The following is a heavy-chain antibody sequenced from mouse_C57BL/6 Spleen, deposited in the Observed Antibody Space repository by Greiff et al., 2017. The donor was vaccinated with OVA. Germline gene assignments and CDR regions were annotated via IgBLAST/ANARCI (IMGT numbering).Heavy chain of an antibody. D-gene: IGHD1-1*01. CDR2: INHNYGTT. Sequence: QLQESGPELVKPGASVKISCKASGYSFTDYNMNWVKQSNGKSLEWIGVINHNYGTTSYNQKFKGKATLTVDQSSSTAYMQLNSLTSEDSAVYYCARERYYGSSAMDYWGQGTSVTVSS. V-gene: IGHV1-39*01. CDR1: GYSFTDYN. J-gene: IGHJ4*01. CDR3: ARERYYGSSAMDY.